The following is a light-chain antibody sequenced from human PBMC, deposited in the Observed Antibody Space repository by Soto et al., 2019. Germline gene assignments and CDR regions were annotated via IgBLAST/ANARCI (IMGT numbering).Light chain of an antibody. Sequence: QSALTQPASVSGSPGQSINISCTGTSSDVGGYNYVSWYQHHPGKAPKLIIYDVSNRPSGVSNPFSGSKSGNTASLTIPGLQPEDEADYYCSSYTTSNTRQIVFGTGTKVTVL. CDR1: SSDVGGYNY. J-gene: IGLJ1*01. CDR2: DVS. V-gene: IGLV2-14*03. CDR3: SSYTTSNTRQIV.